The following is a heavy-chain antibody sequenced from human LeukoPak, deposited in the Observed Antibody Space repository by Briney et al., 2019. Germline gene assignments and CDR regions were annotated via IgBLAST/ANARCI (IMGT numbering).Heavy chain of an antibody. CDR3: ARIRAPLDV. CDR2: ISSSSSTI. J-gene: IGHJ6*04. CDR1: GLTFSSYS. Sequence: GGSLRLSCAASGLTFSSYSMNWVRQAPGKGLEWVSYISSSSSTIYYADSVKGRFTISRDNAKNSLYLQMNSLRAEDTAVYYCARIRAPLDVWGKGTTVTVSS. V-gene: IGHV3-48*04.